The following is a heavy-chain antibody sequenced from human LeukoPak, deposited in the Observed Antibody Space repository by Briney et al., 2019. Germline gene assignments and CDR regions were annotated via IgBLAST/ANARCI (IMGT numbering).Heavy chain of an antibody. D-gene: IGHD3-9*01. V-gene: IGHV3-30*04. CDR1: GFTFSSYA. CDR2: ISYDGSNK. Sequence: GRSLRLSCAASGFTFSSYAMHWVRQAPGKGLEWVADISYDGSNKYYADSVKGRFTISRDNSKNTLYLQMNSLRAEDTAVYYCARDRHVYYDILTGYASYFEYWGQGALVTVSS. CDR3: ARDRHVYYDILTGYASYFEY. J-gene: IGHJ4*02.